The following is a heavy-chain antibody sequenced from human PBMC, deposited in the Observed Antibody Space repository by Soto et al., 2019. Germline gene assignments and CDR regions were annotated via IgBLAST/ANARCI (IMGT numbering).Heavy chain of an antibody. CDR2: ISSNGGST. D-gene: IGHD5-18*01. CDR3: ARGGLAVDTAMADLYFDN. J-gene: IGHJ4*02. Sequence: EVQLVESGEGLVQPGGSLRLSCAASGFTFSSYAMHWVRQAPGKGLEYVSAISSNGGSTYYADSVKGRFTISRDNSKNTLYFQMGSLRAEDMAVYYCARGGLAVDTAMADLYFDNWGQGTLVTVSS. V-gene: IGHV3-64*02. CDR1: GFTFSSYA.